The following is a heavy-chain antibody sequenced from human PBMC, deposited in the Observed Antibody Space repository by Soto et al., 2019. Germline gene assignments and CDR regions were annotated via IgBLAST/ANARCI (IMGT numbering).Heavy chain of an antibody. Sequence: EVQLLESGGGLVQPGFTFSSYAMSWVRQAPGKGLEWVSAISGSGGSTYYADSVKGRFTIYRDNSKNTLYLQMNSLRAEDTAVYYCAKASGWFGEFDYWGQGTLVTVSS. CDR1: FTFSSYA. J-gene: IGHJ4*02. CDR3: AKASGWFGEFDY. CDR2: ISGSGGST. D-gene: IGHD3-10*01. V-gene: IGHV3-23*01.